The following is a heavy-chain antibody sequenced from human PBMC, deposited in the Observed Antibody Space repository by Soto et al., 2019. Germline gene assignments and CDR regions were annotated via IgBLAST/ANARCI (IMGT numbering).Heavy chain of an antibody. CDR1: GFTFSNYA. Sequence: LRLSCAASGFTFSNYAMHWVRQAPGKGLEWVTIISYDGSNKYYADSVKGRFTISRDNSKNTLYLRMNSLRAKDTAVYYCAIPYDSSGCNWGPFDYWGQGTLVTVSS. CDR3: AIPYDSSGCNWGPFDY. J-gene: IGHJ4*02. V-gene: IGHV3-30-3*01. D-gene: IGHD3-22*01. CDR2: ISYDGSNK.